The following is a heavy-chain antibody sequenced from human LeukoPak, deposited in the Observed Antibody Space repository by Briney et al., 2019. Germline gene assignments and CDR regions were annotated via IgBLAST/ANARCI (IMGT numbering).Heavy chain of an antibody. D-gene: IGHD3-10*01. CDR2: SSADNGNT. J-gene: IGHJ6*02. CDR3: ARDFGGALWFGELHGLDV. V-gene: IGHV1-18*01. CDR1: GYTFTTYG. Sequence: GASVKVSYKASGYTFTTYGISWVRQAPGQGLEWMGWSSADNGNTKFAQKLQGRVTMTTDTSTSTAYMELRSLRSDDTAIYYCARDFGGALWFGELHGLDVWGQGTTVTVSS.